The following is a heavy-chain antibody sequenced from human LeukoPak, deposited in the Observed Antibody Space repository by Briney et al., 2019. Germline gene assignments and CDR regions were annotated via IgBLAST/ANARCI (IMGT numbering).Heavy chain of an antibody. CDR3: ARDKGTVTIFDC. CDR1: GFTFSNYW. V-gene: IGHV3-7*01. D-gene: IGHD4-11*01. CDR2: IKQDGSEK. J-gene: IGHJ4*02. Sequence: GGSLTLSCAASGFTFSNYWMSWVRQAPGKGLEWVANIKQDGSEKYYVDSVKGRFTISRDNAKNSLYLQMNSLRAEDTAVYYCARDKGTVTIFDCWGQGNLATVSS.